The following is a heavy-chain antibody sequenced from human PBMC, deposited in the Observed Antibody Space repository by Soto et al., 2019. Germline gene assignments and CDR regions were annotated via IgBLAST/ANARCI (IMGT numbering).Heavy chain of an antibody. J-gene: IGHJ6*02. V-gene: IGHV6-1*01. CDR2: TYYRSKWYN. CDR3: ASGYHIHTSYYYGMDV. CDR1: GDSVSSNSAA. D-gene: IGHD5-12*01. Sequence: QSQTLSLSCAISGDSVSSNSAAWNWIRQSPSRGLEWLGRTYYRSKWYNDYAVSVKSRITINPETSKNQFSLQLNYLTPEDTAVYYCASGYHIHTSYYYGMDVWGQGTTVTVSS.